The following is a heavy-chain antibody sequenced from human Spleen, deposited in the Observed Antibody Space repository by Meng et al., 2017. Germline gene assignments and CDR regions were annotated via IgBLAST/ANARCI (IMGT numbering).Heavy chain of an antibody. CDR3: ARDPAGYSSSWYPRYAFDI. J-gene: IGHJ3*02. V-gene: IGHV3-7*01. Sequence: GESLKISCAASGFTFSGYSMSWVRQAPGKGLEWVANIKQDGSEKYYVDSVKGRFTISRDNAKNSLYLQMNSLRAEDTAVYYCARDPAGYSSSWYPRYAFDIWGQGTMVTVSS. CDR1: GFTFSGYS. D-gene: IGHD6-13*01. CDR2: IKQDGSEK.